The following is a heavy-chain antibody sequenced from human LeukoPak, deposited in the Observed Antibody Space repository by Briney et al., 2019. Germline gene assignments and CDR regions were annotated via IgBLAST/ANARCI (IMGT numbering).Heavy chain of an antibody. D-gene: IGHD3-9*01. CDR2: ISSSSSYI. CDR1: GFTFSSYS. V-gene: IGHV3-21*01. J-gene: IGHJ4*02. Sequence: GGSLRLSCAASGFTFSSYSMNWVRQAPGKGLEWVSSISSSSSYIYYADPVKGRFTISRDNAKNSLYLQMNSLRAEDTAVYYCARGPYDILPGYYLNYWGQGTLVTVSS. CDR3: ARGPYDILPGYYLNY.